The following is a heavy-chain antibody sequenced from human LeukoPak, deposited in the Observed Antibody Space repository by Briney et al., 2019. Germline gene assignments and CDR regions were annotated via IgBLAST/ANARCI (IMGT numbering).Heavy chain of an antibody. V-gene: IGHV4-61*02. D-gene: IGHD3-3*01. CDR3: ARVVPFGVDYFDY. CDR1: GGSISSGSYY. Sequence: PSETLSLTCTVSGGSISSGSYYWSWIRQPAGKGLEWIGRIYTSGSTNYNPSLKSRVTISVDTSKNQFSLKLSSVTAADTAVYCCARVVPFGVDYFDYWGQGTLVTVSS. CDR2: IYTSGST. J-gene: IGHJ4*02.